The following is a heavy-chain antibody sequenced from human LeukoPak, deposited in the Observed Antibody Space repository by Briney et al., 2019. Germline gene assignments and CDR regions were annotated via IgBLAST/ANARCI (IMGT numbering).Heavy chain of an antibody. V-gene: IGHV3-23*01. CDR3: AKGATLPAAIWMGDY. J-gene: IGHJ4*02. Sequence: GGSLRLSCAASGFTFSSYAMSWVRQAPGKGLEWFSAISGSGGSTYYADSVKGRFTSSRDNSKNTLYLQMNSLRAEDTAVYYCAKGATLPAAIWMGDYWGQGTLVTVSS. CDR1: GFTFSSYA. CDR2: ISGSGGST. D-gene: IGHD2-2*02.